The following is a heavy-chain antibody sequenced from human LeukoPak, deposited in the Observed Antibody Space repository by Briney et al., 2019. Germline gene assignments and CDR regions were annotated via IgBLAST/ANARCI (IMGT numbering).Heavy chain of an antibody. V-gene: IGHV3-21*01. D-gene: IGHD3-10*01. CDR1: GFTLSRYA. CDR3: ARVMAGYSYMDV. CDR2: ISTTSTSSYI. Sequence: GGSLRLSCAASGFTLSRYAMNWVRQAPGEGLEWVSSISTTSTSSYINYADSMKGRFTISRDNAKSSLYPQMNSLRAEDTAVYYCARVMAGYSYMDVWGKGTTVTVSS. J-gene: IGHJ6*03.